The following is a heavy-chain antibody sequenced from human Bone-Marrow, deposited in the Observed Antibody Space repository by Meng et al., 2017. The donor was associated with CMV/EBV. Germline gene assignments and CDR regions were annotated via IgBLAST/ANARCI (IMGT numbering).Heavy chain of an antibody. Sequence: ASVKVSCKASGYTFTGYCMNWVRQAPGQGLEWMGWINPNSGVTNYAQKFQGRVTMTRDTSISTAYMELSSLRSDVTAVYYCARDLLQWLDPAYYYYGLDVWGQGTTVTVSS. J-gene: IGHJ6*02. CDR2: INPNSGVT. V-gene: IGHV1-2*02. CDR3: ARDLLQWLDPAYYYYGLDV. CDR1: GYTFTGYC. D-gene: IGHD6-19*01.